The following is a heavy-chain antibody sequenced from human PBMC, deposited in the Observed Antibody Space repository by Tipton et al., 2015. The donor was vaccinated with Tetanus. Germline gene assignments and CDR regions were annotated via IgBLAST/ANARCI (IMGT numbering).Heavy chain of an antibody. D-gene: IGHD6-19*01. CDR1: VGSISSGDYY. CDR3: ARYSSGWYIDY. J-gene: IGHJ4*02. Sequence: TLSLTCTVSVGSISSGDYYWSWVRQSPGEGLEWIGHIYKSGNTYYKPSLKSRVVISIDASKNQFSLQLNSVTPEDTAVYYCARYSSGWYIDYWGQGTLVTVSS. CDR2: IYKSGNT. V-gene: IGHV4-30-4*01.